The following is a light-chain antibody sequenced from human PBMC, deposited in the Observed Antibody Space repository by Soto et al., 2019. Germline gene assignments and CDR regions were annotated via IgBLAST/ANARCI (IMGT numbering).Light chain of an antibody. CDR1: SSDVGDYNY. V-gene: IGLV2-14*01. CDR3: SSYTSSSTLPYV. J-gene: IGLJ1*01. CDR2: EVS. Sequence: QSVLTQPASVSGSPGQSITISCTGTSSDVGDYNYVSWYQQPPGKAPKLMIYEVSTRPSGVSNRFTGSKSGNTASLTISGLQAEDEADYYCSSYTSSSTLPYVFGTGTKVTVL.